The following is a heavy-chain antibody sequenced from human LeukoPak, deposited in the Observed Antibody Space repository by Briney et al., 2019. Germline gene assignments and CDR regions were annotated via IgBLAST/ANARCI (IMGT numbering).Heavy chain of an antibody. D-gene: IGHD5-18*01. J-gene: IGHJ4*02. CDR2: ISYDGSNK. CDR3: ARASKAGYTAMVPLDY. CDR1: GFTFSSYA. V-gene: IGHV3-30-3*01. Sequence: GESLRLSCAASGFTFSSYAMHWVRQAPGKGLEWVAVISYDGSNKYYADSVKGRFTISRDNSKNTLYLQMNSLRAEDTAVYYCARASKAGYTAMVPLDYWGQGTLVTVSS.